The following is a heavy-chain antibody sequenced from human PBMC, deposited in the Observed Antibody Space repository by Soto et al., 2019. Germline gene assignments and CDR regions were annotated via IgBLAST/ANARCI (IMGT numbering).Heavy chain of an antibody. CDR1: GGSIRGGDYH. V-gene: IGHV4-30-4*01. CDR2: IYYSAST. J-gene: IGHJ6*02. CDR3: ARVFRTSSGGMDV. Sequence: QVQLQESGPGLVKPSQTLSLTCTVSGGSIRGGDYHWTWIRQTPGKGLEWIGAIYYSASTYYNPSLVSRITMSIDTSKNQFSLKLTSVTATDTAVYYCARVFRTSSGGMDVWGQGTTVTVSS.